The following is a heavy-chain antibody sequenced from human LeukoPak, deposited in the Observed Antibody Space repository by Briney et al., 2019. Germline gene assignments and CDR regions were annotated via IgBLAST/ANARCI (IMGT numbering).Heavy chain of an antibody. V-gene: IGHV1-2*02. D-gene: IGHD5-12*01. J-gene: IGHJ4*02. Sequence: GASVKVSCKASGYTFTGYYMHWVRQAPGQGLEWMGWINPNSGGTNYAQKFQGRVTMTRDTSISTAYMELSRLRSDDTAVYYCARGGYSGYDRGDYFDYWGQGTLVTVSS. CDR3: ARGGYSGYDRGDYFDY. CDR2: INPNSGGT. CDR1: GYTFTGYY.